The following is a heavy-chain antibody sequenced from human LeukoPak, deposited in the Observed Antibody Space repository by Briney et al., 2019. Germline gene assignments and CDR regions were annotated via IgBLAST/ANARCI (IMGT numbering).Heavy chain of an antibody. V-gene: IGHV1-8*03. J-gene: IGHJ4*02. D-gene: IGHD3-22*01. CDR3: ARDGSSGSPFFDY. Sequence: ASVKVSCKASGYTFTSYDINWVRQATGQGLEWMGWMNPNSGNTGYAQKFQGRVTITRDTSASTAYMELSSLRSEDTAVYYCARDGSSGSPFFDYWGQGTLVTVSS. CDR2: MNPNSGNT. CDR1: GYTFTSYD.